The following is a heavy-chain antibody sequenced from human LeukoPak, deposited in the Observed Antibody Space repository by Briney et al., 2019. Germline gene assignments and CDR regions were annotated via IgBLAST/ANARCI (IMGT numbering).Heavy chain of an antibody. CDR3: ARVSPPIGTSFSGAALLNYFDY. J-gene: IGHJ4*02. D-gene: IGHD2-2*01. Sequence: ASVKVSCKASGYTFTGYYMHWVRQAPGQGLEWMGWINPNSGGTNYAQKFQGRVTMTRDTSISTAYMELSRLRSDDTAVYYCARVSPPIGTSFSGAALLNYFDYWGQGPLVTVS. CDR2: INPNSGGT. CDR1: GYTFTGYY. V-gene: IGHV1-2*02.